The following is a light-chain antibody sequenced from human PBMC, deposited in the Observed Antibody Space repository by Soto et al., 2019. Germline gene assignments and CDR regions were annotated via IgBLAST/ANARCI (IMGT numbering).Light chain of an antibody. CDR2: AAS. V-gene: IGKV1-39*01. J-gene: IGKJ4*01. CDR1: LTISSY. Sequence: DIQMTQSPSSLSAFVGDRVTITCRASLTISSYLNWYQQKSGKAPKLLISAASKLQSGVPPRFSGSGSGTDFTLTITGLQREDFATYFCQQSHTPPLTFGGGTKVDIK. CDR3: QQSHTPPLT.